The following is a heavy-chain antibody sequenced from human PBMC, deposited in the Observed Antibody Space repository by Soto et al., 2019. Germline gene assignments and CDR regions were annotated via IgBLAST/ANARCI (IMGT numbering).Heavy chain of an antibody. V-gene: IGHV4-39*01. Sequence: SETLSLTCTVSGGSISSSIYYWVWIRQPPGKGLEWIGSIYYSGSTYYNPSLKSRVTISVDTSKNQFSLKLSSVTAADTAVYYCARLEQLVAFYYYGMDVWGQGTTVTVSS. J-gene: IGHJ6*02. D-gene: IGHD6-6*01. CDR2: IYYSGST. CDR1: GGSISSSIYY. CDR3: ARLEQLVAFYYYGMDV.